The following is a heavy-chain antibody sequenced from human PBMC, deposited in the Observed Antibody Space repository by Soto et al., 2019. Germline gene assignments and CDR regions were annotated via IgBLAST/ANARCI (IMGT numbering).Heavy chain of an antibody. CDR3: ARAPVGLDTISYFDY. CDR1: GDSVSSVGFH. V-gene: IGHV4-30-4*01. Sequence: SETLSLTCTVSGDSVSSVGFHWAWLRRPPGKGLEWIGYTYNGRSTYYRPSLETRMHMSLDATRYHYSLRLPSVTAADTAVYFCARAPVGLDTISYFDYWGQGKLVTVSS. D-gene: IGHD2-15*01. J-gene: IGHJ4*02. CDR2: TYNGRST.